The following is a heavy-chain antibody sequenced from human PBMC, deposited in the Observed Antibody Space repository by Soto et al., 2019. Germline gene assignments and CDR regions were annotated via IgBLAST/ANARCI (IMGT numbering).Heavy chain of an antibody. Sequence: QITLKESGPTLVKPTQTLTLTCTFSGFSLSTSGVGVGWIRQPPGKALEWLALIYWDDDNRYSPSLKSRLTXNXGXXNNQVVLTMDNLDPVDQAHYYFVHRRPGYYSSMYVWGQGTTVTVYS. J-gene: IGHJ6*01. V-gene: IGHV2-5*02. CDR2: IYWDDDN. CDR3: VHRRPGYYSSMYV. CDR1: GFSLSTSGVG.